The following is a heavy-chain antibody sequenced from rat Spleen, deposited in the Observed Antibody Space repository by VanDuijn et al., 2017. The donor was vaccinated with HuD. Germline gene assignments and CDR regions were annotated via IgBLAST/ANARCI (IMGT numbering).Heavy chain of an antibody. V-gene: IGHV5-25*01. D-gene: IGHD1-10*01. J-gene: IGHJ2*01. CDR2: IDTGGGNT. CDR3: ARQYNNYGYFDY. Sequence: EVQLVESGGGLVQPGRSMKLSCAASGFTFSNYYMAWVRQAPTKGLEWVASIDTGGGNTYYRDSVKGQFTFSRDNAKSTLYLQMNSLRSEDTATYYCARQYNNYGYFDYWGQGVMVTVSS. CDR1: GFTFSNYY.